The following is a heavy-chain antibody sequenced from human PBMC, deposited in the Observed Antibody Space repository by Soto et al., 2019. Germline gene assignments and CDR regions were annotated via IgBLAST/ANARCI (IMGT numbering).Heavy chain of an antibody. CDR1: GYTFTTYD. J-gene: IGHJ4*02. CDR2: MNPSGGST. Sequence: GASVKVSCKASGYTFTTYDINWVRQAPGQGLEWMGRMNPSGGSTGYAQKFQGRVTMTRDTSTSTAYMELSSLRSEDTAVYYCAREVFVAVGATAYWGQGTLVTVSS. CDR3: AREVFVAVGATAY. D-gene: IGHD1-26*01. V-gene: IGHV1-46*01.